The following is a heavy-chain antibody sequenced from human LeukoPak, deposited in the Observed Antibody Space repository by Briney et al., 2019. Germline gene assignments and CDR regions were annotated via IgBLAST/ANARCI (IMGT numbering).Heavy chain of an antibody. CDR3: ASSSWSGSYFVY. J-gene: IGHJ4*02. CDR1: GYSVSSGYY. D-gene: IGHD6-13*01. CDR2: IFYSESA. Sequence: SETLSLTCAVSGYSVSSGYYWGWIRQPPGKGLEWIGSIFYSESAYHNPSLRSRVTISLDTSKNQFSLNLRSATAADTAVYYCASSSWSGSYFVYWRQGTLVTVSS. V-gene: IGHV4-38-2*01.